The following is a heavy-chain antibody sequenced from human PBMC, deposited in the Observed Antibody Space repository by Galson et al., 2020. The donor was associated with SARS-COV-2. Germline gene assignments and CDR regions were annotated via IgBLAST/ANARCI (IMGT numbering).Heavy chain of an antibody. J-gene: IGHJ4*02. D-gene: IGHD1-26*01. CDR1: GGSIISGAYY. Sequence: SATLSLTCTVSGGSIISGAYYWSWIRQPAGKGLEWIGRIYTTTGGTNYNPSLKSRVTISVDTSKNQFSLRLTSVTAADTAVYYCASESRWDLYVDFWCQGTLVTVSS. CDR2: IYTTTGGT. CDR3: ASESRWDLYVDF. V-gene: IGHV4-61*02.